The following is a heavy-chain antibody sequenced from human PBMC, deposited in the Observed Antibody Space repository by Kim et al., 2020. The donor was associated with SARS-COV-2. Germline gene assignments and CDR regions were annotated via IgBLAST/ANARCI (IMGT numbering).Heavy chain of an antibody. V-gene: IGHV1-2*06. CDR3: ARDGEQWLADYGMDV. J-gene: IGHJ6*02. D-gene: IGHD6-19*01. Sequence: ASVKVSCKASGYTFTGYYMHWVRQAPGQGLEWMGRINPNSGGTNYAQKFQGRVTMTRDTSISTAYMELSRLRSDDTAVYYCARDGEQWLADYGMDVWGQGTTVTVSS. CDR1: GYTFTGYY. CDR2: INPNSGGT.